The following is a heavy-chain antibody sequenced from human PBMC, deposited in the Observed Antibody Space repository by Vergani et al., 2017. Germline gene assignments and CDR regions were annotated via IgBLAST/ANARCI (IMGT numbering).Heavy chain of an antibody. V-gene: IGHV3-21*01. CDR2: ISWNSGAV. CDR1: GFTFSHYS. CDR3: ARSARYSYGYFDY. Sequence: EVQMVESGGGLVKPGGSLRLSCVASGFTFSHYSMNWVRQPPGKGLEWVSGISWNSGAVDYADSVRGRFTISRDNAKNSLYLQMNSLRAEDTAVYYCARSARYSYGYFDYWGQGALVTVSS. D-gene: IGHD5-18*01. J-gene: IGHJ4*02.